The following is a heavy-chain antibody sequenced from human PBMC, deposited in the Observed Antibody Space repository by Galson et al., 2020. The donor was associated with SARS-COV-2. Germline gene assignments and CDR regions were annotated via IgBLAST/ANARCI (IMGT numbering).Heavy chain of an antibody. Sequence: SVKVSCKASGGTFSSYAISWVRQAPGQGLEWMGGIIPIFGTANYAQKFQGRVTITADKSTSTAYMELSSLRSEDTAVYYCARDSGYGYSNWFDPWGQGTLVTVSS. CDR3: ARDSGYGYSNWFDP. CDR1: GGTFSSYA. V-gene: IGHV1-69*06. CDR2: IIPIFGTA. D-gene: IGHD5-18*01. J-gene: IGHJ5*02.